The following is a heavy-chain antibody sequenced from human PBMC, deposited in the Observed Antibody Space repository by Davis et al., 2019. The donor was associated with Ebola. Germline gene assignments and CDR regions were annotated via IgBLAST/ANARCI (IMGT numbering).Heavy chain of an antibody. CDR1: GFTFSSYS. D-gene: IGHD6-13*01. CDR2: ISSSSSYI. J-gene: IGHJ4*02. V-gene: IGHV3-21*01. Sequence: GESLKISCAASGFTFSSYSMNWVRQAPGKGLEWVSSISSSSSYIYYADSVKGRFTISRDNAKNSLYLQMNSLRAEDTAVYYCARIAAGGYWGQGTLVTVSS. CDR3: ARIAAGGY.